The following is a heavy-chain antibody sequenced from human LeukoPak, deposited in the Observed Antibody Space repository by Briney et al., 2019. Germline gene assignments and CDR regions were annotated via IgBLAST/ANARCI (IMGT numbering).Heavy chain of an antibody. CDR2: IYYSGST. V-gene: IGHV4-31*03. J-gene: IGHJ4*02. CDR3: ARGLTIPTAFDY. Sequence: PSETLSLTCSVSGGSISSSSYYWGWIRQHPGKGLEWIRYIYYSGSTYYNPSLKSRVTISVDTSKNQFSLKLSSVTAADTAVYYCARGLTIPTAFDYWGQGTLVTVSS. D-gene: IGHD3-3*01. CDR1: GGSISSSSYY.